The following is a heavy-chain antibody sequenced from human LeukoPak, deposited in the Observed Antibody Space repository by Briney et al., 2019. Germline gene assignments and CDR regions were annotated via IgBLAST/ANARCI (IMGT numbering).Heavy chain of an antibody. V-gene: IGHV3-21*01. CDR2: ISSSSSYI. Sequence: NPGGSLRLSCAASGFTFSSYSMNWVRQAPGKGLEWVSSISSSSSYIYYADSVKGRFTISRDNAKNSLYLQMNSLRAEDTAVYYCARGFLGIAARKSWFDPWGQGTLVTVSS. CDR1: GFTFSSYS. J-gene: IGHJ5*02. CDR3: ARGFLGIAARKSWFDP. D-gene: IGHD6-6*01.